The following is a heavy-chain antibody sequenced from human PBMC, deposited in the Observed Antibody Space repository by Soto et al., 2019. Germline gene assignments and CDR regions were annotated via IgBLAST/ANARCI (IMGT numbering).Heavy chain of an antibody. V-gene: IGHV3-23*01. CDR2: ISGSGGST. D-gene: IGHD5-12*01. Sequence: EVQLLESGGGLVQPGGSLRLSCAASGFTFSSYAMSWIRQAPGKGLEWVSAISGSGGSTYYADSVKGRFTISRDNSKNTLYLQMNSLRAEDTAVYYCAKDLPAALNIVATMIDYWGQGTLVTVSS. J-gene: IGHJ4*02. CDR3: AKDLPAALNIVATMIDY. CDR1: GFTFSSYA.